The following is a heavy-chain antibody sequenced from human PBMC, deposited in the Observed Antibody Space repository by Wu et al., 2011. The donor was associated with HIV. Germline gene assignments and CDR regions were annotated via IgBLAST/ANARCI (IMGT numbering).Heavy chain of an antibody. CDR3: TRSTEAAAQPYTFLNI. CDR2: IVPVLGGS. CDR1: GGTLRKYA. D-gene: IGHD2-2*01. J-gene: IGHJ6*04. Sequence: QVQLVQSGAEVREPGSSVKVSCKASGGTLRKYAFSWVRQAPGQGLEWIGGIVPVLGGSNYARRFQGRVTIIADESRTTVHMEVRSLRSDDSAVYFCTRSTEAAAQPYTFLNIWGEGTTVTVAS. V-gene: IGHV1-69*01.